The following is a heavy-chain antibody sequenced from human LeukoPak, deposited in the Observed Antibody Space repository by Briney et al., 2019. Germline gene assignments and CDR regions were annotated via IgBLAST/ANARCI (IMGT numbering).Heavy chain of an antibody. D-gene: IGHD5-24*01. J-gene: IGHJ4*02. Sequence: PSETLSLTCAVYGGSFSGYYWSWIRQPPGKGLEWIGEINHSGSTNYNPSLKSRVTISVDTSKNQFSLKLSSVTAADTAVYYCARGPRDGYIWRHAYFDYWGQGTLVTVSS. CDR3: ARGPRDGYIWRHAYFDY. CDR1: GGSFSGYY. V-gene: IGHV4-34*01. CDR2: INHSGST.